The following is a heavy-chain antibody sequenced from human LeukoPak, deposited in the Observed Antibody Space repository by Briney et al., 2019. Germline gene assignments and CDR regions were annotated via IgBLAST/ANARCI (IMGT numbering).Heavy chain of an antibody. Sequence: GASVKVSCKASGYTFTSYGISWVRQAPGQGLEWMGWINPNSGGTNYAQKFQGRVTMTRDTSISTAYMELSRLRSDDTAVYYCARGYNYYDSSGYRLFDYWGQGTLVTVSS. J-gene: IGHJ4*02. CDR3: ARGYNYYDSSGYRLFDY. CDR1: GYTFTSYG. D-gene: IGHD3-22*01. CDR2: INPNSGGT. V-gene: IGHV1-2*02.